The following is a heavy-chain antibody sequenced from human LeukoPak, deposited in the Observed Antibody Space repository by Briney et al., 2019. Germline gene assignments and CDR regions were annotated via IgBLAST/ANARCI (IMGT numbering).Heavy chain of an antibody. Sequence: GGSLRLSCAASGFTFSSYSMNWVRQAPGKGLEWVSSISSSSSYIYYADSVKGRFTISRDNAKNSLYLQMNSLRAEDTAVYYWARIIPPWERGDYWGQGTLVTVCS. CDR2: ISSSSSYI. CDR3: ARIIPPWERGDY. V-gene: IGHV3-21*01. J-gene: IGHJ4*01. CDR1: GFTFSSYS. D-gene: IGHD3-3*01.